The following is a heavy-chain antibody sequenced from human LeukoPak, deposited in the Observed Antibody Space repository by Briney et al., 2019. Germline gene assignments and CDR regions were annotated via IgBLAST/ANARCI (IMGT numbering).Heavy chain of an antibody. CDR3: ARREGGFYSWGIAY. D-gene: IGHD1-26*01. J-gene: IGHJ4*02. CDR2: ITWNSGSI. V-gene: IGHV3-9*01. Sequence: GGSLRLSCAASGFTFDDYAMHWVRQAPGKGLEWVSGITWNSGSIGYADSVKGRFTISRDNAKNCLYLQMNSLRAEDTAVYYCARREGGFYSWGIAYWGQGTLVTVSS. CDR1: GFTFDDYA.